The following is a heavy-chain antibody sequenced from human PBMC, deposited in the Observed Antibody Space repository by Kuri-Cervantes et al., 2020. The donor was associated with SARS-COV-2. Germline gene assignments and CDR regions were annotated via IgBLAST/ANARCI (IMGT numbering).Heavy chain of an antibody. CDR2: IYSGGTT. CDR3: AKGVTVTLFWYFDL. D-gene: IGHD4-11*01. Sequence: GESLKISCAASGFTVTSKYMSWVRQAPGKGLEWVSVIYSGGTTYYADSAKGRFTISRDNSKNTLYLQMNSLRAEDTAVYYCAKGVTVTLFWYFDLWGRGPL. CDR1: GFTVTSKY. J-gene: IGHJ2*01. V-gene: IGHV3-53*01.